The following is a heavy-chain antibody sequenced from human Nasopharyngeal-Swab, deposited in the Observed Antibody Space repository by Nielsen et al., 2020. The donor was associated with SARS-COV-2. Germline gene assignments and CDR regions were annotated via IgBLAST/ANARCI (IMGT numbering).Heavy chain of an antibody. J-gene: IGHJ4*02. CDR1: GFTFDDYA. CDR3: ARGTADYSNPSFDY. Sequence: SLKIYCAASGFTFDDYAMHWVRQAPGKGLEWVSGISWNSGSIGYADSVKGRFTISRDNAKNSLYLQMNSLRSEDTALYYCARGTADYSNPSFDYWGQGTLVTVPS. V-gene: IGHV3-9*01. D-gene: IGHD4-11*01. CDR2: ISWNSGSI.